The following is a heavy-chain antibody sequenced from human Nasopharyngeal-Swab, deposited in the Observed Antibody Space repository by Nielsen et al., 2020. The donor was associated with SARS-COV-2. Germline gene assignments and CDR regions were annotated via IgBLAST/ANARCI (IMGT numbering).Heavy chain of an antibody. CDR3: ARSRRYYYGSGAVSDYYYGMDV. Sequence: GGSLRLSCAASGFTFSSYWMSWVRQAPGKGLEWVANIKQDGSEKYYVDSVKGRFTISRDNAKNSPYLQMNSLRAEDTAVYYCARSRRYYYGSGAVSDYYYGMDVWGQGTTVTVSS. V-gene: IGHV3-7*01. D-gene: IGHD3-10*01. CDR2: IKQDGSEK. CDR1: GFTFSSYW. J-gene: IGHJ6*02.